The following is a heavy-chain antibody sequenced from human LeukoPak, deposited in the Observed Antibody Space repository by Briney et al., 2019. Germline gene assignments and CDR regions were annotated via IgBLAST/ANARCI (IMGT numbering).Heavy chain of an antibody. CDR3: AKEAYCSGGSCYSYYYYYGMDV. D-gene: IGHD2-15*01. CDR1: GFTFSSYG. CDR2: ISYDGSNK. J-gene: IGHJ6*02. V-gene: IGHV3-30*18. Sequence: GGSLRLSCAASGFTFSSYGMHWVRQAPGKGLEWVAVISYDGSNKYYADSVKGRFTISRDNSKNTLYPQMNSLRAEDTAVYYCAKEAYCSGGSCYSYYYYYGMDVWGQGTTVTVSS.